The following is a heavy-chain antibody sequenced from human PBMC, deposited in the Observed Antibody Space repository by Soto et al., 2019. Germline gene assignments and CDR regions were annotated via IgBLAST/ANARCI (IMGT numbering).Heavy chain of an antibody. Sequence: PSETLSLTCTVSGGSISSGDYYWSWIRQPPGKGLEWIGYIYYSGSTYYNPSLKSRVTISVDTSKNQFPLKLSSVTAADTAVYYCARYVPPDYYDSSGSDTVDYWGQGTLVTVSS. D-gene: IGHD3-22*01. CDR1: GGSISSGDYY. CDR2: IYYSGST. V-gene: IGHV4-30-4*01. J-gene: IGHJ4*02. CDR3: ARYVPPDYYDSSGSDTVDY.